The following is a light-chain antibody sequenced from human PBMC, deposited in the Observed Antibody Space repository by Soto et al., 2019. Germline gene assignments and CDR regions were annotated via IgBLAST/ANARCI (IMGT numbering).Light chain of an antibody. CDR2: GNS. V-gene: IGLV1-40*01. CDR1: SSNIGTGYA. CDR3: QSYDSSLSAYV. J-gene: IGLJ1*01. Sequence: QSVLTQPPSVSGAPGQRVTISCTGSSSNIGTGYAVHWYQQLPGTAPKLLIYGNSDRPSGVPDRFSGSKSGTSASLAITGLQVEDEADYYCQSYDSSLSAYVFGGGTKLTVL.